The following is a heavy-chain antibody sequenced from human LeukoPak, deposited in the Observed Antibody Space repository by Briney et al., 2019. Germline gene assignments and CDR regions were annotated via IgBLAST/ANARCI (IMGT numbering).Heavy chain of an antibody. D-gene: IGHD6-19*01. CDR3: ARDRISVADPPNWFDP. V-gene: IGHV4-38-2*02. Sequence: TSETLSLTCTVSGYPISCGYSWVWIRPPPRKRLELIGRIYHSGKNYYNPSLKSRVTMSVDTSKNQFSLKLTSVTAADTAMYYCARDRISVADPPNWFDPWGQGTLVTVSS. CDR1: GYPISCGYS. J-gene: IGHJ5*02. CDR2: IYHSGKN.